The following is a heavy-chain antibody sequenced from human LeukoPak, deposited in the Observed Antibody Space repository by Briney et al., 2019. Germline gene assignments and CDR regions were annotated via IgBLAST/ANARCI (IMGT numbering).Heavy chain of an antibody. J-gene: IGHJ4*02. V-gene: IGHV4-34*01. CDR2: INHSGST. CDR3: AGLANGVCD. CDR1: GGSFSGYY. D-gene: IGHD2-8*01. Sequence: PSETLSLTCAVYGGSFSGYYWSWIRQPPGKGLEWIGEINHSGSTNYNPSLKSRVTISVDTSKNQFSLKLSSVTAADTAVYYCAGLANGVCDWGQGTLVTVSS.